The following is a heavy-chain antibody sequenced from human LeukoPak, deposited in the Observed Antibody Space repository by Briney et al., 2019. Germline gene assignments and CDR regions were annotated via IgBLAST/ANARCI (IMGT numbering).Heavy chain of an antibody. V-gene: IGHV1-2*02. CDR3: ARDHSGYDKTPGY. Sequence: ASVKVSCKASGYTFTGYYMHWVRQAPGQGLEWMGWINPNSGGTNYAQKFQGRVTMTRDTSISTAYMELSRLRSDDTAVYYCARDHSGYDKTPGYWGQGTLVTVSS. CDR1: GYTFTGYY. J-gene: IGHJ4*02. D-gene: IGHD5-12*01. CDR2: INPNSGGT.